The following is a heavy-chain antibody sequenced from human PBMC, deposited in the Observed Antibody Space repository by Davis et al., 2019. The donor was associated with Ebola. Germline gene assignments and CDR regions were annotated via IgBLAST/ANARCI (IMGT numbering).Heavy chain of an antibody. D-gene: IGHD4-17*01. CDR3: ARGGTVTSTPLDH. V-gene: IGHV3-30*02. CDR1: GFTFSRYG. CDR2: IRYDGSNK. Sequence: PGGSLRLSCAASGFTFSRYGMHWVRQAPGKGLEWVAFIRYDGSNKYYADSVKGRFTISRDNSKNTLYLQMNSLRAEDTAVYYCARGGTVTSTPLDHWGQGTLVTVSS. J-gene: IGHJ4*02.